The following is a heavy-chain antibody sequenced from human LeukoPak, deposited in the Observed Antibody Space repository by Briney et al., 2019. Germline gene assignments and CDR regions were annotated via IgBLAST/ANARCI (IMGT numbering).Heavy chain of an antibody. Sequence: SETLSLTCAVSGGSISSSNWWSWVRQPPGRGLEWIGEIYHSGSTNYNPSLKSRVTISVDTSKNQFSLKLSSVTAADTAVYYCARGRGVRGVIGWFDPWGQGTLVTVSS. CDR1: GGSISSSNW. CDR2: IYHSGST. V-gene: IGHV4-4*02. J-gene: IGHJ5*02. D-gene: IGHD3-10*01. CDR3: ARGRGVRGVIGWFDP.